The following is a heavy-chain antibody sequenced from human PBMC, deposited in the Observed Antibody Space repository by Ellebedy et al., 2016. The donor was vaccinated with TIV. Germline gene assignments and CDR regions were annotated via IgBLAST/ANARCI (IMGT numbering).Heavy chain of an antibody. CDR3: ARHLWGSSGYHYGMDV. CDR1: GYSFTSYW. D-gene: IGHD3-16*01. Sequence: GESLKISXKGSGYSFTSYWISWVRQMPGKGLEWMGRIDPSDSYTNYSPSFQGHVTISADKSISTAYLQWSSLKASDTAMYYCARHLWGSSGYHYGMDVWGQGTTVTVSS. V-gene: IGHV5-10-1*01. CDR2: IDPSDSYT. J-gene: IGHJ6*02.